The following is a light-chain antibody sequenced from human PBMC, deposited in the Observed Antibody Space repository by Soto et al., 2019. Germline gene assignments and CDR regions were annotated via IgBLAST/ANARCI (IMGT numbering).Light chain of an antibody. Sequence: QSALAQPASVSGSPGQSIAISCTGTSSDVGAYNYVSWYQQHPGKAPKLIVHEVSDRPSGVSDRFSGSKSGNTASLTISGLQAEDEADYYCSSYTGAYTLVFGTGTKVPVL. J-gene: IGLJ1*01. CDR1: SSDVGAYNY. V-gene: IGLV2-14*01. CDR3: SSYTGAYTLV. CDR2: EVS.